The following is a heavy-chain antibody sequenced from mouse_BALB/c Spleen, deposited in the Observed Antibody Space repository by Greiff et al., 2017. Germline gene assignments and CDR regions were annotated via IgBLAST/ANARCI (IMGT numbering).Heavy chain of an antibody. CDR2: ISSGGSYT. V-gene: IGHV5-9-3*01. J-gene: IGHJ3*01. CDR3: ARREDYDYDRFAY. CDR1: GFTFSSYA. Sequence: EVQLVESGGGLVKPGGSLKLSCAASGFTFSSYAMSWVRQTPEKRLEWVATISSGGSYTYYPDSVKGRFTISRDNAKNTLYLQMSSLRSEDTAMYYCARREDYDYDRFAYWGQGTLVTVSA. D-gene: IGHD2-4*01.